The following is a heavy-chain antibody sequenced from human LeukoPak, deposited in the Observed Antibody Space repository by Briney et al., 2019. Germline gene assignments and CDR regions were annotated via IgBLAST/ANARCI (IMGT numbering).Heavy chain of an antibody. V-gene: IGHV1-69*04. J-gene: IGHJ4*02. D-gene: IGHD6-13*01. CDR1: GGTFSSYA. Sequence: SVKVSCKASGGTFSSYAISWVRQAPGQGLEWTGRIIPILGIANYAQKFQGRVAITADKSTSTAYMELSSLRSEDTAVYYCASPPLAYSSSWYYFDYWGQGTLVTVSS. CDR3: ASPPLAYSSSWYYFDY. CDR2: IIPILGIA.